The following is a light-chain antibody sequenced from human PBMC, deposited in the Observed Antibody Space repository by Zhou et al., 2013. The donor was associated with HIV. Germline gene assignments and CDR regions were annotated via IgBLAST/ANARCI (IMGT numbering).Light chain of an antibody. CDR1: QSVSSSY. V-gene: IGKV3-20*01. CDR3: QQYDSSWT. Sequence: EIVMTQSPATLSLSPGERATLSCRASQSVSSSYLAWYQQKPGQAPRLLIYGASSRATGIPDRFSGSGSGTDFTLTISRLEPEDFAVYFCQQYDSSWTFGQGTKVEVK. J-gene: IGKJ1*01. CDR2: GAS.